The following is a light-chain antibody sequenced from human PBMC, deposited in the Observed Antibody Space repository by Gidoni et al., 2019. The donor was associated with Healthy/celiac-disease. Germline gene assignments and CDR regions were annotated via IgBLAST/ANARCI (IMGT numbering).Light chain of an antibody. CDR1: QDISNY. CDR2: DAS. V-gene: IGKV1-33*01. Sequence: DIQMTQSPSSLSASVGDRVTITCQASQDISNYLNWYQQKPGKAPKLLIYDASNWETGVPSRFSGSGSGTDFTFTISSLQPEDIATYYCQQYDNIPLTFXRXTKVXIK. CDR3: QQYDNIPLT. J-gene: IGKJ3*01.